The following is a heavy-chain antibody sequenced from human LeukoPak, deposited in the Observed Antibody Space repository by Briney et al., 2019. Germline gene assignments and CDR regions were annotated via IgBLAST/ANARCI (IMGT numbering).Heavy chain of an antibody. J-gene: IGHJ6*03. CDR1: GFTFSSYS. CDR2: ISSSSSYI. D-gene: IGHD5-18*01. CDR3: ARDREYSYARDCYYYMDV. V-gene: IGHV3-21*01. Sequence: PGGSPRLSCAASGFTFSSYSMNWVRQAPGKGLEWVSSISSSSSYIYYADSVKGRFTISRDNAKNSLYLQMNSLRAEDTAVYYCARDREYSYARDCYYYMDVWGKGTTVTVSS.